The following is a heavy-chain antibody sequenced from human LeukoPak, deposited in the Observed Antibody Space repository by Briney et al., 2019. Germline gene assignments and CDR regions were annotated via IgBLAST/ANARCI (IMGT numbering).Heavy chain of an antibody. D-gene: IGHD1-26*01. Sequence: GGSLRLSCTASGFTFVNYSMNWVRQAPGKGLEWVGHIKSKADGGTTDYAAPVKGRFTISRHDSKATLYLQMNSLKTEDTAVYYCTTDSGPPSGYFDYWGQGTLVTVSS. V-gene: IGHV3-15*01. CDR1: GFTFVNYS. J-gene: IGHJ4*02. CDR2: IKSKADGGTT. CDR3: TTDSGPPSGYFDY.